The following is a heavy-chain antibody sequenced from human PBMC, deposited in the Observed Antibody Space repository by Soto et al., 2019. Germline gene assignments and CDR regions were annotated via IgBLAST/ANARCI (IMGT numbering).Heavy chain of an antibody. Sequence: VQLVESGGGLVQPGGSLRLSCAASGFTFSNYDMHWVRQATGKGLEWVAVIWYDGSNKYYADSVKGRFTISRDNSKNTLYLQMNSLRAEDTAVYYCARDGPNYYYDSSGYYYLGYYYGMDVWGQGTTVTVSS. V-gene: IGHV3-33*08. CDR2: IWYDGSNK. D-gene: IGHD3-22*01. J-gene: IGHJ6*02. CDR1: GFTFSNYD. CDR3: ARDGPNYYYDSSGYYYLGYYYGMDV.